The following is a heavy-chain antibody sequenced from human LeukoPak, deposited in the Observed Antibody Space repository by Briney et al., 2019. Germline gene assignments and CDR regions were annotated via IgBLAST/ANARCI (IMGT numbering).Heavy chain of an antibody. V-gene: IGHV3-74*01. Sequence: GGSLRLSCAASGFTFSSYWMHLVRQAPGKGLVWVSRINGDGSTTTYADSVTGRFTISRDNPKNTQYQQMNRLGAEDTAVYYCARVSIGAWYFDLWGRGTLVTVSS. CDR3: ARVSIGAWYFDL. J-gene: IGHJ2*01. D-gene: IGHD3-16*01. CDR1: GFTFSSYW. CDR2: INGDGSTT.